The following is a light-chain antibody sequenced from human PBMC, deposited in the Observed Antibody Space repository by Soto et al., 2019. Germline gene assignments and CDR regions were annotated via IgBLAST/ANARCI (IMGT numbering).Light chain of an antibody. CDR2: AAS. CDR1: QDIRNT. Sequence: IQMTQSPSSLSASVGDRVAISCRASQDIRNTLAWYQQKPGEAPKLLIYAASSLQSGVPSRFSGIGSGTDFTLTISSLKPEDFATDYCQQSYSTPTFGQGTKVDIK. V-gene: IGKV1-39*01. J-gene: IGKJ1*01. CDR3: QQSYSTPT.